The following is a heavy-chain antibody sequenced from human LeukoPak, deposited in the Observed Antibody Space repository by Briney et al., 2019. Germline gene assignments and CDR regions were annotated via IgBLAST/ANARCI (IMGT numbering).Heavy chain of an antibody. V-gene: IGHV4-30-4*07. CDR2: IYYSGST. J-gene: IGHJ6*03. Sequence: SETLSLTCVVSGGSTSSGGYSWGWIRQPPGKGLEWIGYIYYSGSTYYNPSLKSRVTISVDTSKNHFSLKLSSVTAADTAVYYCARGTYNYYMYVWGKGTTVTVSS. CDR3: ARGTYNYYMYV. CDR1: GGSTSSGGYS.